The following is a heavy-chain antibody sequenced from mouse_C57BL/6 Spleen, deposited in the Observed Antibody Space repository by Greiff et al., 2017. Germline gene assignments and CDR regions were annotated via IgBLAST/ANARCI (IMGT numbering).Heavy chain of an antibody. J-gene: IGHJ3*01. CDR3: AREEGWLRFAY. V-gene: IGHV3-6*01. CDR2: ISYDGSN. Sequence: EVKLQESGPGLVKPSQSLSLTCSVTGYSITSGYYWNWIRQFPGNKLEWMGYISYDGSNNYNPSLKNRISITRDTSKNQFFLKLNSVTTEDTATYYCAREEGWLRFAYWGQGTLVTVSA. CDR1: GYSITSGYY. D-gene: IGHD2-3*01.